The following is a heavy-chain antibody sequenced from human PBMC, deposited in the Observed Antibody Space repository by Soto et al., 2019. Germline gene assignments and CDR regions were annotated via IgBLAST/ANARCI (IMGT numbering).Heavy chain of an antibody. CDR1: GGTFSSYA. J-gene: IGHJ3*02. CDR3: AREPGHAFDI. CDR2: IVPIFGTA. Sequence: GASVKVSCKASGGTFSSYAISWVRQAPGQGLEWMGGIVPIFGTANYAQKFHVRVTITADESTSTAYMELSSLRSEDTAVYYCAREPGHAFDIWGQGTMVTVSS. V-gene: IGHV1-69*01.